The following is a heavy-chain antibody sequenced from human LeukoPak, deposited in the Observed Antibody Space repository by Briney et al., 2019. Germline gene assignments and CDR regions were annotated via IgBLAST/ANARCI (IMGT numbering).Heavy chain of an antibody. D-gene: IGHD2-2*01. CDR3: AREAGGYCSSTSCHHFDP. Sequence: ASVKVSCKASGYTFTSYGISWVRQAPGQGLEWMGWISAYNGNTNYAQKLQGRVTMTTDTSTSTAYMELRSLRSDDTAVYYCAREAGGYCSSTSCHHFDPWGQGTLVTVSS. J-gene: IGHJ5*02. CDR1: GYTFTSYG. V-gene: IGHV1-18*01. CDR2: ISAYNGNT.